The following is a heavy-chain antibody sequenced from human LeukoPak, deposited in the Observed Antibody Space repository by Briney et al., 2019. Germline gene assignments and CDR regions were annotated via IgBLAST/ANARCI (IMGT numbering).Heavy chain of an antibody. Sequence: SQTLSLTCTVSGGSISSGDYYWSWIRQPPGKGLEWIGYIYYSGSTYYNPSLKSRVTISVDTSKNQFSLKLSSVTAADTAVYYCARDLGNDSSGYYPSDAFDIWGQGTMVTVSS. CDR1: GGSISSGDYY. CDR3: ARDLGNDSSGYYPSDAFDI. V-gene: IGHV4-30-4*01. J-gene: IGHJ3*02. D-gene: IGHD3-22*01. CDR2: IYYSGST.